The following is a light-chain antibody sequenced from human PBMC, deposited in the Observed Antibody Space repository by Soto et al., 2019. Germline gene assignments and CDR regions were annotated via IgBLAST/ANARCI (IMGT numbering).Light chain of an antibody. CDR2: EVS. Sequence: QSALNQPASVSGSPGQSITISCTGTSSDVGGSDYVSWYQHHPHRAPKLLIYEVSYRPSGVSDRFSGSKSGNTASLTISGLQAEDEVDYYCSSYTSSNALEVFGIGTKLTVL. V-gene: IGLV2-14*01. CDR3: SSYTSSNALEV. J-gene: IGLJ1*01. CDR1: SSDVGGSDY.